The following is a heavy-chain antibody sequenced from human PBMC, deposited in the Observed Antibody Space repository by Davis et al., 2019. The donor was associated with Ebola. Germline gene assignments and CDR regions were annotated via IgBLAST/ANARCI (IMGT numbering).Heavy chain of an antibody. CDR3: AREGHDFWSGTPNF. J-gene: IGHJ4*02. CDR1: GFTFSSYS. D-gene: IGHD3-3*01. CDR2: ISSSNSYI. Sequence: GGSLRLSCAASGFTFSSYSMNWVRQAPGKGLEWVSSISSSNSYIYYADSVKGRFTISRDNAKNSLYLQMDSLRVEDTGLYYCAREGHDFWSGTPNFWGQGTLVTVSS. V-gene: IGHV3-21*01.